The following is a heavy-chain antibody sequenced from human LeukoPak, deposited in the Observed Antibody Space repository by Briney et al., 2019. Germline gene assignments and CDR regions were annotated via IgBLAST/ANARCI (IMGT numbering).Heavy chain of an antibody. CDR2: ISSSSSYT. CDR1: GFTFSDYY. Sequence: GGSLRLSCAASGFTFSDYYMSWIRQAPGKGLEWVSYISSSSSYTNYADSVKGRFTISRDNAKNSLYLQMNSLSAEDTAVYYCIRDLGLSHAYGAFDVWGQGALVTVSS. V-gene: IGHV3-11*05. J-gene: IGHJ3*01. CDR3: IRDLGLSHAYGAFDV. D-gene: IGHD3-16*01.